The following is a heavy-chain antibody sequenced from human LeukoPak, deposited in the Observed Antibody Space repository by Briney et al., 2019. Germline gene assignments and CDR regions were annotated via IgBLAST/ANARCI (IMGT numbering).Heavy chain of an antibody. CDR1: GFTFSSYS. D-gene: IGHD1-26*01. V-gene: IGHV3-23*01. Sequence: SGGSLRLSCAASGFTFSSYSMNWVRQAPGKGLEWVSAISGSGGSTYYADSVKGRFTISRDNSKNTLYLQMNSLRAEDTAVYYCAKEGGYSGSYYDYWGQGTLVTVSS. CDR2: ISGSGGST. J-gene: IGHJ4*02. CDR3: AKEGGYSGSYYDY.